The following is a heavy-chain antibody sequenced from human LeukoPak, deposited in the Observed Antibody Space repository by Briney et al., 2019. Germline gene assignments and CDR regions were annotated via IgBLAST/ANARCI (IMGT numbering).Heavy chain of an antibody. J-gene: IGHJ4*02. CDR3: ARGSSSWSDY. CDR1: GGSISSYY. D-gene: IGHD6-13*01. Sequence: PSETLSLTCTVSGGSISSYYWSWIRQPPGKGLEWIGYIYYSGSTKYNPSLKSRVTISVDTSKNQFSLKLSSVTAADTAVYYGARGSSSWSDYWGQGTLVTVSS. CDR2: IYYSGST. V-gene: IGHV4-59*01.